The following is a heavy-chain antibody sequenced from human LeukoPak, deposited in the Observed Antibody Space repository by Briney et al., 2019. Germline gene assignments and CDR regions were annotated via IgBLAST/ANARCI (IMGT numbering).Heavy chain of an antibody. CDR1: GGSISSTTYY. CDR3: ARSRGTGDPSDY. CDR2: IYYSGST. J-gene: IGHJ4*02. V-gene: IGHV4-39*01. D-gene: IGHD7-27*01. Sequence: SETLSLTCTCSGGSISSTTYYRGWVRPPPGTGPEWIGSIYYSGSTYYNPSLKSRVTISVDTSKHQFSLNLSSVTAADTAMYYCARSRGTGDPSDYWGQGTLVTVSS.